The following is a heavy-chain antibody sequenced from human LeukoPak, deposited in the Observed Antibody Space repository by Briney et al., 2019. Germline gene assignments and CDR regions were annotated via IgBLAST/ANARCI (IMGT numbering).Heavy chain of an antibody. D-gene: IGHD6-13*01. V-gene: IGHV3-11*01. CDR3: AGGLQAAGLDY. CDR1: GFTFSDYY. J-gene: IGHJ4*02. CDR2: ISSRGSSI. Sequence: GGSLRLSCAASGFTFSDYYMSWILQTPGKGLEWVSYISSRGSSIYYADPVKGRFTISRDNAKNSLYLQMNSLRAEDTAVYYCAGGLQAAGLDYWGQGTLVTVSS.